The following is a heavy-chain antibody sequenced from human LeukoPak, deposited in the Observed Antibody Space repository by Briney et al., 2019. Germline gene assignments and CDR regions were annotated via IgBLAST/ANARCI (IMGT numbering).Heavy chain of an antibody. CDR3: AREAADGYVFGEFDP. J-gene: IGHJ5*02. CDR1: DFNFITYA. V-gene: IGHV3-23*01. CDR2: ISGGGDVT. D-gene: IGHD5-24*01. Sequence: GGSLRLSCAASDFNFITYAMSWVRQAPGKGLEWVSIISGGGDVTHYADSVKGRFTISRDNSKNTLYLQMNSLRAEDTAVYYCAREAADGYVFGEFDPWGQGTLVTVSS.